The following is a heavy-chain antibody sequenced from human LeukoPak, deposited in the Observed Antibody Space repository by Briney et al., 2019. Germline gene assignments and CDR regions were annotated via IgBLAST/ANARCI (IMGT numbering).Heavy chain of an antibody. CDR2: ISGSGDTT. V-gene: IGHV3-23*01. CDR3: AREGASRVVRHFDY. J-gene: IGHJ4*02. Sequence: PGGSLRLSCAASGFTFNNYAMSWVRQAAGKGLEWVSAISGSGDTTYYADSVKGRFTISRDNAKNSLYLQMNSLRAEDTALYYCAREGASRVVRHFDYWGQRTLVTVSS. CDR1: GFTFNNYA. D-gene: IGHD2-21*01.